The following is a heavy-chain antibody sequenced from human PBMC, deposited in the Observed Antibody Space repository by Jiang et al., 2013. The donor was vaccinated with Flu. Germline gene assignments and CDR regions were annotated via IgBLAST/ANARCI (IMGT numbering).Heavy chain of an antibody. CDR3: ATHRSYSSSCILDY. J-gene: IGHJ4*02. Sequence: VQLLESGGGLVKSGGSLRLSCATSGFIFNNAWMSWVRQAPGKGLEWVGHSKSKTDGGTTDYAAPVKGRFTISRDDSENTLYLQMNSLKTEDTAVYYCATHRSYSSSCILDYWGQGDPGHRLL. CDR2: SKSKTDGGTT. D-gene: IGHD6-13*01. V-gene: IGHV3-15*01. CDR1: GFIFNNAW.